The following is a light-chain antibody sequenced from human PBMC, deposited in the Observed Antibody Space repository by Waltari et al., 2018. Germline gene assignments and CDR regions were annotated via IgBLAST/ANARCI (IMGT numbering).Light chain of an antibody. CDR1: HSITNY. Sequence: EIVLTQSPATLSLSPGKRATLSCRASHSITNYLAWYNQKPGQAPRPLIYDASDRATGVPARFSGSGSGTDFTLTISSLEPEDLGVYYCQQRGNWPITFGQGTRLEI. CDR3: QQRGNWPIT. J-gene: IGKJ5*01. V-gene: IGKV3-11*01. CDR2: DAS.